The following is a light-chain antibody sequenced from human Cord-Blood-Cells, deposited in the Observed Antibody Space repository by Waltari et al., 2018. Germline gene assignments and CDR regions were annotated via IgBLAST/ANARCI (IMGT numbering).Light chain of an antibody. CDR2: EAS. CDR3: SSYTSSSTLV. CDR1: SSDVGGYNY. J-gene: IGLJ1*01. Sequence: QSALTQPASVSGSPGQSITISCTGTSSDVGGYNYVSWDQHPPGKAPKLMIYEASNRPSGVSNRFSGSKSGNTASLTISGLQAEDEADYYCSSYTSSSTLVFGTGTKVTVL. V-gene: IGLV2-14*01.